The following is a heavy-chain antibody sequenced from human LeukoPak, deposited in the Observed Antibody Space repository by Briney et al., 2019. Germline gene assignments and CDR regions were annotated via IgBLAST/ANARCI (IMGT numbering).Heavy chain of an antibody. J-gene: IGHJ4*02. CDR2: VRYSGST. CDR1: GGSLINYY. V-gene: IGHV4-59*08. D-gene: IGHD1-1*01. CDR3: VRHIPIGKGAYDH. Sequence: SETLSLTCTVSGGSLINYYWSWVRQSPGKGLEWIGYVRYSGSTESNPSLNGRVAISIDTSKNQFSLRLTSVTAADTAVYYCVRHIPIGKGAYDHWGQGALVTVSS.